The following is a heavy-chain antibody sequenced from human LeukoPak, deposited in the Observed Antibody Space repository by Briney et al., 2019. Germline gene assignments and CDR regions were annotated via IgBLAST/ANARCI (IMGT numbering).Heavy chain of an antibody. V-gene: IGHV1-2*02. D-gene: IGHD5-18*01. Sequence: ASVKVSCKASGYTLTDYYLHWVRQAPGQGLEWMGWINPKNAATNYGQRFQGRVTMTRDTSTGTVYMELNTLRSDDTAVYYCAKSVDTAMTGWFDPWGQGTLVTVSS. CDR1: GYTLTDYY. CDR3: AKSVDTAMTGWFDP. J-gene: IGHJ5*02. CDR2: INPKNAAT.